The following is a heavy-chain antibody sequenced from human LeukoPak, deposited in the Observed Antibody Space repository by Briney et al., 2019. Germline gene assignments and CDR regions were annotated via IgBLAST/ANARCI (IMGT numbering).Heavy chain of an antibody. CDR3: ATAPV. Sequence: GGSLRLSCAASGFTFNNYAMSWIRQAPGKGLEWVSFIGSSGTTIYYADSVKGRFTISRDNAKNSLYLQMNSLRAEDTAVYYRATAPVWGRGTLVTVSS. J-gene: IGHJ4*02. V-gene: IGHV3-11*01. CDR2: IGSSGTTI. CDR1: GFTFNNYA.